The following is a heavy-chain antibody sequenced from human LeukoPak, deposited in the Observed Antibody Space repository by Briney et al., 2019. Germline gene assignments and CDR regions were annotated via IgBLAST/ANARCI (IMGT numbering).Heavy chain of an antibody. CDR1: GYTFTSYY. V-gene: IGHV1-46*01. CDR3: ARDELYNGYYSVKYHYNGMDV. CDR2: INPSGGST. D-gene: IGHD3-3*01. J-gene: IGHJ6*02. Sequence: ASVKVSCKASGYTFTSYYMHWVRQAPGQGLEWMGIINPSGGSTSYAQKFQGRVTMTRDTSTSTVYMELSSLRSEDTAVYYCARDELYNGYYSVKYHYNGMDVWGQGTTVTVSS.